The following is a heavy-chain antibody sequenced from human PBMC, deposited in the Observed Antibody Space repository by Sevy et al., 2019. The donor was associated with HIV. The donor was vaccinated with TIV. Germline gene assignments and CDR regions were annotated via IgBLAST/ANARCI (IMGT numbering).Heavy chain of an antibody. CDR3: ARVRYNYGSYYFDY. Sequence: GGSLRLSCIASGFTLSDYYMSWIRQAPGKGLEWVSYISTGSTHTNYADSVKGRFTVSRDNSENSLYLQMNSLRAEDTAVYYCARVRYNYGSYYFDYWGQGTLVTVSS. CDR1: GFTLSDYY. J-gene: IGHJ4*02. D-gene: IGHD5-18*01. V-gene: IGHV3-11*06. CDR2: ISTGSTHT.